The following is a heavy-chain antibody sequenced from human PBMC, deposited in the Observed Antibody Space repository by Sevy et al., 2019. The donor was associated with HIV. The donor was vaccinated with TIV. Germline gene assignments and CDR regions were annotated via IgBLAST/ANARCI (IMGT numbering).Heavy chain of an antibody. CDR2: VYYTGGT. Sequence: SETLSLTCTVSGGSINSDHWNWIRQPPGKGREWIGYVYYTGGTNYNPSPKNRVTISIDRTKNQFSLKLTSVPAADTAVYYCARRNDFDYWGQGTMVTVSS. CDR3: ARRNDFDY. J-gene: IGHJ4*03. CDR1: GGSINSDH. V-gene: IGHV4-59*08.